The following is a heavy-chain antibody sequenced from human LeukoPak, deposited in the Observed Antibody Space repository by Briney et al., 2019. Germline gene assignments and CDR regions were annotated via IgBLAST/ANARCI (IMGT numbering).Heavy chain of an antibody. CDR3: ARDKPSTYSYYYYYYYMDV. Sequence: GGSLRLSCAASGFTFSSYWMHWVRQAPGKGLVWVSRINSDGSSTSYADSVKGRFTISRDNAKNTLYLQMNSLRAEDTAVYYCARDKPSTYSYYYYYYYMDVWGKGTTVTISS. CDR2: INSDGSST. J-gene: IGHJ6*03. D-gene: IGHD2-21*01. CDR1: GFTFSSYW. V-gene: IGHV3-74*01.